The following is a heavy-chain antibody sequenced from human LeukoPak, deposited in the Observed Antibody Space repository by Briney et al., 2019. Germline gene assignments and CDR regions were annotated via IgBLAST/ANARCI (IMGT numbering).Heavy chain of an antibody. V-gene: IGHV3-30*03. J-gene: IGHJ4*02. CDR1: GFTFSSYD. CDR2: ISYDGSNK. CDR3: ARAPLRVDYFDY. D-gene: IGHD3-3*01. Sequence: PGRSLRLSCAASGFTFSSYDMHWVRQAPGKGLEWVTLISYDGSNKYYGDSVKGRFTISRDNSKNTLYLQMNSLRAEDTAVYYCARAPLRVDYFDYWGQGTLVTVSS.